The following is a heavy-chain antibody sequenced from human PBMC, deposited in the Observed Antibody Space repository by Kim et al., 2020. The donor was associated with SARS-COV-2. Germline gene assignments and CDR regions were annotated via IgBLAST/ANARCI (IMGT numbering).Heavy chain of an antibody. V-gene: IGHV3-21*01. CDR3: ARDELDNSGSHFAY. CDR1: GFTFSSYS. D-gene: IGHD1-26*01. J-gene: IGHJ4*02. Sequence: GGSLRLSCAASGFTFSSYSMNWVRQAPGKGLEWVSSISSSSSYIYYADSVKGRFTISRDNAKNSLYLQMNSLRAEDTAVYYCARDELDNSGSHFAYWGQGTLVTVSS. CDR2: ISSSSSYI.